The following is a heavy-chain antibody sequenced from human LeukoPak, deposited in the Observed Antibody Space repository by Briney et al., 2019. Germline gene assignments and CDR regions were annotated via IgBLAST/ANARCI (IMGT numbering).Heavy chain of an antibody. V-gene: IGHV1-69*01. CDR1: GGTFSSYA. Sequence: GASVKVSCKASGGTFSSYAISWVRQAPGQGLEWMGGIIPIFGTANYAQKLQGRVTITADESTSTAYMELSSLRSEDTAVYYCARDLGRAYYDILTGYPRTHYGMDVWGKGTTVTVSS. CDR2: IIPIFGTA. J-gene: IGHJ6*04. D-gene: IGHD3-9*01. CDR3: ARDLGRAYYDILTGYPRTHYGMDV.